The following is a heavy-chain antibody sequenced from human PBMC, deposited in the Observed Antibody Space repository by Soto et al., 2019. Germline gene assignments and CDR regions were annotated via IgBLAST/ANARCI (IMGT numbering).Heavy chain of an antibody. D-gene: IGHD1-1*01. J-gene: IGHJ5*02. CDR3: ARDQTPNAVGWFDP. V-gene: IGHV4-31*03. Sequence: QVQLQESGPGLVKPSQTLSLTCTVSGGSISSGGNYWSWIRQHPGKGLEWIGYIDYSGSTYYNPSLKSRVSMSVDTSKNPFSLKLSSVTAADTAVYYCARDQTPNAVGWFDPWGQGTLVTVSS. CDR1: GGSISSGGNY. CDR2: IDYSGST.